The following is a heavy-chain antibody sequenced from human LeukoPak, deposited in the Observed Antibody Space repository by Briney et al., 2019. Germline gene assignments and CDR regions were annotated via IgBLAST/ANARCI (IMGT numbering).Heavy chain of an antibody. Sequence: PGGSLRLSCSASGFTFINYSMNWVRQAPGKGLEWVSSISSSRNYIYYADSVKGRFTISRDNAKNTLYLQMNSLRAEDTAVCYCASDTEYSGYETSDYWGQGTLVTVSS. CDR1: GFTFINYS. CDR2: ISSSRNYI. V-gene: IGHV3-21*01. D-gene: IGHD5-12*01. J-gene: IGHJ4*02. CDR3: ASDTEYSGYETSDY.